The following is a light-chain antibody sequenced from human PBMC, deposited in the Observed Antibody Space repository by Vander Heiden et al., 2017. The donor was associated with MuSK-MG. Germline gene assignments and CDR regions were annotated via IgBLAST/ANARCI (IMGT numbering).Light chain of an antibody. CDR2: DDS. CDR3: QVWDRSSDHVV. J-gene: IGLJ2*01. Sequence: SYVLTQPPAVSVAPGQAARTTRGGSSIGSQSVHWYQQKPGQAPVLVVYDDSDRPSGIPERFSGSDSGNTATLTISRVEAGDEADYYCQVWDRSSDHVVFGGGTKLTVL. V-gene: IGLV3-21*02. CDR1: SIGSQS.